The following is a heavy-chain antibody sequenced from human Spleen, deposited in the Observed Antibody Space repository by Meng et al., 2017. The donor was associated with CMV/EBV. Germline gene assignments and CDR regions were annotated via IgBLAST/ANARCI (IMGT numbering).Heavy chain of an antibody. CDR2: IKKDGGER. J-gene: IGHJ6*02. D-gene: IGHD1-7*01. Sequence: GESLKISCAASGFAFSNYWMTWVRQAPGKGLEWVANIKKDGGERYYVDSVKGRFTISRDNAYNSLYLQMNSLRVEDTAVYYCARAHTGTTWIFYYAMDVWGQGTTVTVSS. V-gene: IGHV3-7*01. CDR3: ARAHTGTTWIFYYAMDV. CDR1: GFAFSNYW.